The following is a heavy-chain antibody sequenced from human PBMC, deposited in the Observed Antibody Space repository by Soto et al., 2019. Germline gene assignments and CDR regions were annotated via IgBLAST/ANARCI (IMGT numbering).Heavy chain of an antibody. CDR2: INSRGGTT. D-gene: IGHD5-12*01. CDR1: GYTFTNNN. Sequence: ASVKVSCKASGYTFTNNNMHWVRQAPGQGLEWLGKINSRGGTTSDAEEFQGRVTMTWDTSTSTAYMELRSLRSDDTAVYYCARDNGYESDYWGQGTLVTVSS. CDR3: ARDNGYESDY. J-gene: IGHJ4*02. V-gene: IGHV1-46*01.